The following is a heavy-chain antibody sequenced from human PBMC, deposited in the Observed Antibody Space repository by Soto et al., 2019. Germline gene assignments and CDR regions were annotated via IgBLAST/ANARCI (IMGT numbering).Heavy chain of an antibody. V-gene: IGHV3-23*01. CDR1: GFTFSNYV. D-gene: IGHD1-7*01. Sequence: WGSLRLSCAASGFTFSNYVMNWVRQAPGKGLEWVSTISYSADKTFYADSVKGRFTISRDNSRDTLFLQMNSLRADDAAVYYCARRARTATTNSGAFDIWGQGTMVTVSS. CDR2: ISYSADKT. J-gene: IGHJ3*02. CDR3: ARRARTATTNSGAFDI.